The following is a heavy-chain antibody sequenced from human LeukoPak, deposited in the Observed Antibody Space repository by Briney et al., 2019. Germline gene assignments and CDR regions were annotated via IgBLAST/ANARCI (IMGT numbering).Heavy chain of an antibody. CDR1: GFTFSNYS. V-gene: IGHV3-21*04. J-gene: IGHJ4*02. Sequence: PGGSLRLSCTASGFTFSNYSMNWVRQAPGQGLEWVSSISSSGSYIYYAGSVKGRFTISRDNAKNSLYLQMNSLRAEDTAVYYCAHGSMYQLDYWGQGTLVTVSS. CDR2: ISSSGSYI. CDR3: AHGSMYQLDY. D-gene: IGHD2-2*01.